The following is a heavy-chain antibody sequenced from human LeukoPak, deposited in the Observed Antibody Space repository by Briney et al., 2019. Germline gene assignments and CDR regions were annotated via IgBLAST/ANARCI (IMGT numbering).Heavy chain of an antibody. Sequence: PGGSLRLSCEASGFIFSTYAMAWVRQAPGKGLDWVSVIGASGAETHYSDSAKGRFTVSRDNSKDTLFLHMSSLRAEDTAVYFCATRPRDTSGYYLGAFDGWGQGTTVTVSS. D-gene: IGHD3-22*01. CDR1: GFIFSTYA. CDR3: ATRPRDTSGYYLGAFDG. V-gene: IGHV3-23*01. CDR2: IGASGAET. J-gene: IGHJ3*01.